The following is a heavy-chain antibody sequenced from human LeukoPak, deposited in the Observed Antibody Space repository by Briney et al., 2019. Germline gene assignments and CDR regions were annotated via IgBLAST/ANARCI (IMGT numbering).Heavy chain of an antibody. D-gene: IGHD2-15*01. CDR3: AGLGYCSDGSCYPNAFDI. J-gene: IGHJ3*02. CDR1: GGSISSSNYY. Sequence: SETLSFTCTVSGGSISSSNYYWGWIRQPPGKGLEWIGCIYYSGTTYYKPSLKSRVTISVDTSKNQFSLKLSSVTAADTAVYYCAGLGYCSDGSCYPNAFDIWGQGTMVTVSS. V-gene: IGHV4-39*01. CDR2: IYYSGTT.